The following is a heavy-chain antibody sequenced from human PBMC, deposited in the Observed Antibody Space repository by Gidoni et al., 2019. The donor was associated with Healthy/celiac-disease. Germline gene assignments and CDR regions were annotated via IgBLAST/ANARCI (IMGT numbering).Heavy chain of an antibody. CDR1: GFTFSSYA. V-gene: IGHV3-30-3*01. D-gene: IGHD2-2*01. CDR3: ARDPGYCSSTSCYNYYYYYGMDV. CDR2: ISYDGSNK. Sequence: QVQLVESGGGVVQPGRSLRLSCAASGFTFSSYAMHWVRQAPGKGLEWVAVISYDGSNKYYADSVKGRFTISRDNSKSTLYLQMNSLRAEDTAVYYCARDPGYCSSTSCYNYYYYYGMDVWGQGTTVTVSS. J-gene: IGHJ6*02.